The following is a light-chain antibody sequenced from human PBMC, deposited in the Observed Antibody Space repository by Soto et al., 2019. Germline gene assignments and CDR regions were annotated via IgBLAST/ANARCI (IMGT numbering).Light chain of an antibody. V-gene: IGLV2-14*01. Sequence: QSALTQPASVSGSPGQSITISCTGTSSVVGGYNYVSWYQQHPGKAPKLMIYEVSNRPSEVSNRFSGSKSGNTASLTISGLQAEDEGNYYCSSYTSGSTLVVFGGGPKLTVL. CDR1: SSVVGGYNY. CDR3: SSYTSGSTLVV. CDR2: EVS. J-gene: IGLJ2*01.